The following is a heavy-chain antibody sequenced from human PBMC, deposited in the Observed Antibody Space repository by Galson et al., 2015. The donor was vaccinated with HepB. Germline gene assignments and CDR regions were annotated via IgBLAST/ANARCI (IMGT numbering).Heavy chain of an antibody. V-gene: IGHV6-1*01. CDR1: GDSVSSNSAA. Sequence: CAISGDSVSSNSAAWNWIRQSPSRGLEWLGRTFYRSRWYTDYAPSVKSRIIINSDTSKNQLSLHLNSVTPEDTALYYCVRDGEIAAAAFDYWGQGTLVTVSS. CDR2: TFYRSRWYT. J-gene: IGHJ4*02. D-gene: IGHD6-13*01. CDR3: VRDGEIAAAAFDY.